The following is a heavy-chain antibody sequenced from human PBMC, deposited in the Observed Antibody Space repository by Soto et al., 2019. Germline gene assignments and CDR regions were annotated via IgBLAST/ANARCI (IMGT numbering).Heavy chain of an antibody. J-gene: IGHJ6*02. Sequence: QVQLQESGPGLVKPSQTLSLTCTVSGGSISSGDYYWSWIRQPPGKGLEWIGYIYYSGSTYYNPSLKSRVTISVDTSKNQFSLKLSSVTAADTAVYYCARGELCISTSCYEGAYYGMDVWGQGTTVTVSS. CDR2: IYYSGST. V-gene: IGHV4-30-4*01. CDR1: GGSISSGDYY. CDR3: ARGELCISTSCYEGAYYGMDV. D-gene: IGHD2-2*01.